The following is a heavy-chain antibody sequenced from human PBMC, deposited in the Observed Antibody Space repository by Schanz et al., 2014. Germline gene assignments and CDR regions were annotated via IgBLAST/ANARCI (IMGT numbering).Heavy chain of an antibody. Sequence: QVQLVQSGAEVKKPGSSVKVSFKASGGTFSTYTISWVRQAPGQGLEWMGRIIPILGIANYAQKFQGRVTITADKSTFTAYMDVSSLRSEDTAVYYCASSGAGYSSSWDFDYWGQGTLXTVSS. J-gene: IGHJ4*02. D-gene: IGHD6-13*01. V-gene: IGHV1-69*02. CDR2: IIPILGIA. CDR3: ASSGAGYSSSWDFDY. CDR1: GGTFSTYT.